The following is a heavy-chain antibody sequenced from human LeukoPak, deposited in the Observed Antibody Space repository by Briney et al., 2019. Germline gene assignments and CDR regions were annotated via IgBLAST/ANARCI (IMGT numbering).Heavy chain of an antibody. CDR3: ARDYTGYFP. V-gene: IGHV3-7*03. CDR2: IKRDGSEK. J-gene: IGHJ5*02. D-gene: IGHD3-9*01. CDR1: GFTFSNYW. Sequence: PGGSLRLSCAASGFTFSNYWMNWVRQAPGKGLEWVANIKRDGSEKHYVDSVRGRFTISRDNAKNSLYLQMNSLRAEDTAVYYCARDYTGYFPWGQGTLVIVSS.